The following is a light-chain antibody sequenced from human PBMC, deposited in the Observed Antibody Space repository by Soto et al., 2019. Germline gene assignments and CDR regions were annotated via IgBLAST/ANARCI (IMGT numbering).Light chain of an antibody. V-gene: IGKV3-20*01. Sequence: EIVLTQSPGTLSLSPGERATLSCRASQSGDDNYLAWYQQKPGQPPRLLIYGTSNRATGIPDRFSGSGSGTDFTLTISRLEPEDVAVYFCQQYGSSLMYTFGQGTKLEIK. CDR2: GTS. J-gene: IGKJ2*01. CDR3: QQYGSSLMYT. CDR1: QSGDDNY.